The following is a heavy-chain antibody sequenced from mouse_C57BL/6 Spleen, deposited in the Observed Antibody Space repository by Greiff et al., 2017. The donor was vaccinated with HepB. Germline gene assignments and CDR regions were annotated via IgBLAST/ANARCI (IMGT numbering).Heavy chain of an antibody. CDR2: IYPGSGST. Sequence: QVQLKQPGAELVKPGASVKMSCKASGYTFTSYWITWVKQRPGQGLEWIGDIYPGSGSTNYNEKFKSKATLTVDTSSSTAYMQLSSLTSEDSAVYYCARGGYYGNSAWFAYWGQGTLVTVSA. V-gene: IGHV1-55*01. D-gene: IGHD2-1*01. CDR3: ARGGYYGNSAWFAY. J-gene: IGHJ3*01. CDR1: GYTFTSYW.